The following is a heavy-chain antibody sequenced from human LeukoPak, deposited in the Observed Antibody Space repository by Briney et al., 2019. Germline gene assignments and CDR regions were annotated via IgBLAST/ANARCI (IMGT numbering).Heavy chain of an antibody. V-gene: IGHV3-74*01. CDR1: GFTFSGYC. CDR3: VRNARVDRVGFFED. D-gene: IGHD2-8*01. CDR2: ISINGGST. Sequence: PGGSLRLSCAASGFTFSGYCMHWVRQAPGGGLVWVSGISINGGSTNYPDSVKGRFTISRDNARNSLYLQIRSLRDADTALYYCVRNARVDRVGFFEDWGQGTLVTVSS. J-gene: IGHJ4*02.